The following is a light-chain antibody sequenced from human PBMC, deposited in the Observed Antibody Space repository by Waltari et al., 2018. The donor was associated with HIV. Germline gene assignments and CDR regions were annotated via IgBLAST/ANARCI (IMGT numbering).Light chain of an antibody. CDR2: GAS. Sequence: EIVLTQSPATLSLSPGERATLSCRASLSISCSLAWYQQKPGQAPRLLIYGASSRATGIPARFSGSGSGTDFTLTISSLEPGDFGVYYCHQRSNWPITFGQGTRLEIK. J-gene: IGKJ5*01. CDR1: LSISCS. V-gene: IGKV3-11*01. CDR3: HQRSNWPIT.